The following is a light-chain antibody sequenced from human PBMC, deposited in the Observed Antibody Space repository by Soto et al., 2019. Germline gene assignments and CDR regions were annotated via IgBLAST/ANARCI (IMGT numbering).Light chain of an antibody. CDR3: FSYRSTGILL. V-gene: IGLV2-14*01. Sequence: QSALTQPASVSGSAGQSITISCTGTTSFVGTYNFVSWYQQHPGKAPKLMIYEVSNRPSGVSTRFSGSKSGNTASLTISGLQAEDEADYYCFSYRSTGILLFGGGTKLTVL. J-gene: IGLJ2*01. CDR1: TSFVGTYNF. CDR2: EVS.